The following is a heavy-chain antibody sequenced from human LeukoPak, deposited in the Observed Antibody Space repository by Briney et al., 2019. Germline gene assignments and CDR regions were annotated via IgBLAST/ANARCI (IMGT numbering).Heavy chain of an antibody. CDR2: INPSGGST. CDR1: GYTFTSYY. D-gene: IGHD6-19*01. V-gene: IGHV1-46*01. J-gene: IGHJ4*02. CDR3: ARGNWAGYSSGWRGGYFDY. Sequence: ASVKVSCKASGYTFTSYYMHWVRQAPGQGLEWMGIINPSGGSTSYAQKFQGRVTMTRDTSTSTVYMELSSLRSEDTAVYYCARGNWAGYSSGWRGGYFDYWGQGTLVTVSS.